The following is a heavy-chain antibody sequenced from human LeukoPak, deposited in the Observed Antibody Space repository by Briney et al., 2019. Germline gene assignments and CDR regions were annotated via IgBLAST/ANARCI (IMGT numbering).Heavy chain of an antibody. CDR1: GFTFSSYW. D-gene: IGHD3-22*01. Sequence: GGSLRLSCAASGFTFSSYWMTWVRQAPGKGLEWVANIKEDGGEKYYVDSVKGRFTISRDNAKNSLYLQMNSLRAEDTALYYCAKDRLFLHDALDIWGQGTLVTVSS. CDR3: AKDRLFLHDALDI. V-gene: IGHV3-7*03. J-gene: IGHJ3*02. CDR2: IKEDGGEK.